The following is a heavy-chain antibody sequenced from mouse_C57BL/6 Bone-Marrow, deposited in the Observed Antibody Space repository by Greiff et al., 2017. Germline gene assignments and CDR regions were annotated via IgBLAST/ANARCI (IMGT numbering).Heavy chain of an antibody. Sequence: EVKLMESGPELVKPGASVKISCQASGYSFTDYNMTWVKQSNGKSLEWIGVINPNYGTTSYNQKFKGKGTLTVDQASSTAYMQLNSLTSEDSAVYYCARDDSWYFDVWGTGTTVTVSS. CDR3: ARDDSWYFDV. J-gene: IGHJ1*03. CDR2: INPNYGTT. CDR1: GYSFTDYN. V-gene: IGHV1-39*01.